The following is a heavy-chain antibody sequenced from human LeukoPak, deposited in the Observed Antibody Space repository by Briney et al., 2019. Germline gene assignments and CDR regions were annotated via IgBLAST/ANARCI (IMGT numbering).Heavy chain of an antibody. D-gene: IGHD1-26*01. CDR3: ARMGGSCFQAY. Sequence: GGSLRLSCAASGFTVSSNYVSWVRQAPGKGLEWVSVIYSGGSTFYADSVKGRFTISRDNSRNTLYLQMNSLRAEDTAVYYCARMGGSCFQAYWGQGTLVTVSS. CDR1: GFTVSSNY. J-gene: IGHJ4*02. CDR2: IYSGGST. V-gene: IGHV3-53*01.